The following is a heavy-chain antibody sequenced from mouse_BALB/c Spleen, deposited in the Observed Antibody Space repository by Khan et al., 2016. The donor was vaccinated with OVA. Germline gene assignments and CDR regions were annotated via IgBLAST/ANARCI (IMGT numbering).Heavy chain of an antibody. CDR1: GYSFTTYY. V-gene: IGHV1S135*01. Sequence: VRLQQSGPELMKPGASVKISCKASGYSFTTYYIHWVIQSHGKSLEWIGYIDPFSGGTTYNQKFKGKATLTVDKSSSTAYIHLSSLTSEDSAVYYCTRHGYVAWFTYWGQGTLVTVSA. CDR3: TRHGYVAWFTY. CDR2: IDPFSGGT. D-gene: IGHD2-2*01. J-gene: IGHJ3*01.